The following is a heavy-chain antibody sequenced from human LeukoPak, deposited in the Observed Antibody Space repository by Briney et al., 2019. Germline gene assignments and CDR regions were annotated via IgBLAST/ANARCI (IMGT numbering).Heavy chain of an antibody. J-gene: IGHJ4*02. CDR1: GFTFSNYG. CDR2: IWYDGSNK. CDR3: ARDLDSGVVPTYDY. D-gene: IGHD3-3*01. Sequence: GRSLRLSCAASGFTFSNYGMHWVRQAPGKGLEWVAVIWYDGSNKYYADSVKGRFTISRDNSKNTLYLQMNSLRAEDTAVYYCARDLDSGVVPTYDYWGQGTLVTVSS. V-gene: IGHV3-33*01.